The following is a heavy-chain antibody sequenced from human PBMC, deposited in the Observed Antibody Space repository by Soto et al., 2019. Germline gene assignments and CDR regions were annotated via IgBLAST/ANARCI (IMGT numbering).Heavy chain of an antibody. CDR2: ISGSGGST. Sequence: EVELLESGGALVQPGGSLRLSCAVSGFNFTTYAMSWVRQAPGKGLEWVTVISGSGGSTYYADSVKGRFTISRDNSKDTLYLQMNSLRPEDTAIYYCAKDKSQCVVTAFDYWGQGTLVTVSS. V-gene: IGHV3-23*01. CDR1: GFNFTTYA. D-gene: IGHD2-21*01. CDR3: AKDKSQCVVTAFDY. J-gene: IGHJ4*02.